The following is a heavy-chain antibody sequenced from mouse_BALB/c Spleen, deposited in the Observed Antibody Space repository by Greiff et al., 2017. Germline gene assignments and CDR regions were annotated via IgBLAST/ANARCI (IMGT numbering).Heavy chain of an antibody. V-gene: IGHV5-6-5*01. CDR1: GFTFSSYA. D-gene: IGHD1-1*01. CDR2: ISSGGST. CDR3: ARKNYYGSSFYAMDY. J-gene: IGHJ4*01. Sequence: EVQRVESGGGLVKPGGSLKLSCAASGFTFSSYAMSWVRQTPEKRLEWVASISSGGSTYYPDSVKGRFTISRDNARNILYLQMSSLRSEDTAMYYCARKNYYGSSFYAMDYWGQGTSVTVSS.